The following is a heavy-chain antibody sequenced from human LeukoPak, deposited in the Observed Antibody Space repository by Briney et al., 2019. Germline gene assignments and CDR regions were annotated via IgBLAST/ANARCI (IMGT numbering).Heavy chain of an antibody. CDR1: GGSISSSSYY. Sequence: SSETLSLTCTVSGGSISSSSYYWGWIRQPPGKGLEWIGSIYYSGSTYYNPSLKSRVTISVDTSKNQFSLKLSSVTAADTAVYYCARVSGGRGRWLQLAFLFDYWGQGTLVTVSS. CDR2: IYYSGST. V-gene: IGHV4-39*07. J-gene: IGHJ4*02. D-gene: IGHD5-24*01. CDR3: ARVSGGRGRWLQLAFLFDY.